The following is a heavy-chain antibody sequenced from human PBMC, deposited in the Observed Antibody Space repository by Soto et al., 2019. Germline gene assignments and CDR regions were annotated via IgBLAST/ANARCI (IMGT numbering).Heavy chain of an antibody. CDR2: ILYDGSNQ. V-gene: IGHV3-30*03. Sequence: GGSLRLSYSASGFTFRSYGMHWVRQGPGKGLEWVAVILYDGSNQHYAHSVKGRFTISRDNSKNTVFLEMNSLRAEDTAVYYCAREPSTVTTLYYFHYWGQGALVTVSS. CDR1: GFTFRSYG. J-gene: IGHJ4*02. D-gene: IGHD4-17*01. CDR3: AREPSTVTTLYYFHY.